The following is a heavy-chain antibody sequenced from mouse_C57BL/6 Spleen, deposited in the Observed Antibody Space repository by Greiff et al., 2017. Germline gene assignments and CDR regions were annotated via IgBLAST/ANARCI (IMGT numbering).Heavy chain of an antibody. CDR3: ARRAAIYYDYDDYFDY. D-gene: IGHD2-4*01. CDR1: GYTFTDYY. Sequence: EVQLQQSGPELVKPGASVKISCKASGYTFTDYYMNWVKQSHGKSLEWIGDINPNNGGTSYNQKFKGKATLTVDKSSSTAYMELRSLTSEDSAVYYCARRAAIYYDYDDYFDYWGQGTTLTVSS. J-gene: IGHJ2*01. CDR2: INPNNGGT. V-gene: IGHV1-26*01.